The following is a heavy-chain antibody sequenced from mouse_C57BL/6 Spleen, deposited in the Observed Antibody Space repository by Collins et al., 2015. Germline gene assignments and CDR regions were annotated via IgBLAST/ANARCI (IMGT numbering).Heavy chain of an antibody. CDR2: IYPGDEDT. D-gene: IGHD2-3*01. J-gene: IGHJ4*01. CDR1: GYAFSSSW. V-gene: IGHV1-82*01. CDR3: ARIYDGYPYATDY. Sequence: QVQLQQSGPDLVKPGASVKISCKASGYAFSSSWMNWMKQRPGKGLEWIGRIYPGDEDTNYNGKFKGKATPTADKSSSTAYMQLSSLTSEDSAVYFCARIYDGYPYATDYWGQGTSVTVSS.